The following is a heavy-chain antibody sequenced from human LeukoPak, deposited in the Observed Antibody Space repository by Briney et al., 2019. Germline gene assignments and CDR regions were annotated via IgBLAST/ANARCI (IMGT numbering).Heavy chain of an antibody. V-gene: IGHV5-51*01. D-gene: IGHD3-10*01. CDR3: ARRGYYYGSGSYYSPGSYFDY. J-gene: IGHJ4*02. CDR2: IYPGDSDT. CDR1: GYSFTSYW. Sequence: GESLKISCKGSGYSFTSYWIGWVRQMPGKGLEWMGIIYPGDSDTRYSPSFQGQVTISADKSISTAYLQWSSLKASDTAMYYCARRGYYYGSGSYYSPGSYFDYWGQGTLVTVSS.